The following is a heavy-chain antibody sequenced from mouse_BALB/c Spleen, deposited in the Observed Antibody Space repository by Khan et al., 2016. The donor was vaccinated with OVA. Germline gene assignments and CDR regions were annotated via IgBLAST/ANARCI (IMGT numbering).Heavy chain of an antibody. CDR2: INTHTGEP. V-gene: IGHV9-3-1*01. Sequence: QIQLVQSGPELKKPGETVKISCKASGYTFTKFGMNWVKQAPGKGLEWMGWINTHTGEPTYADDFKGRFAFSLETSASTAYLQINNLKNEDTATYFCARPPYFSETLAYRGQGTSVTVSS. D-gene: IGHD2-10*01. CDR3: ARPPYFSETLAY. J-gene: IGHJ4*01. CDR1: GYTFTKFG.